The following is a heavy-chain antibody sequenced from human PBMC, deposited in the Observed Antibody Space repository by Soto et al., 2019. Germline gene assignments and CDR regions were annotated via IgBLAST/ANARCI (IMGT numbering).Heavy chain of an antibody. D-gene: IGHD6-13*01. Sequence: GGSLRLSCAASGFTFSSYAMSWVRQAPGKGLEWVSAITGSGGSTYYADSVKGRFTISRDNSKNTLYLQMNSLRAEDTAVYYCAKVTQQLGSFDYWGQGTLVTVSS. J-gene: IGHJ4*02. CDR3: AKVTQQLGSFDY. CDR1: GFTFSSYA. V-gene: IGHV3-23*01. CDR2: ITGSGGST.